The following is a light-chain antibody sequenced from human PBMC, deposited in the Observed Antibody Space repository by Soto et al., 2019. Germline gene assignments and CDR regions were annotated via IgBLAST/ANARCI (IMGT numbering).Light chain of an antibody. V-gene: IGKV1-39*01. Sequence: DVQMTQSPSSLSASVGDRVTITCRTSQNIATYLNWYQHKPGRAPNLLIYAASSLQSGVPSRFSGSGSGTDFTLNISSLQPEDFETYYCQQSYSMPYTFGQGTRLEIK. J-gene: IGKJ2*01. CDR2: AAS. CDR1: QNIATY. CDR3: QQSYSMPYT.